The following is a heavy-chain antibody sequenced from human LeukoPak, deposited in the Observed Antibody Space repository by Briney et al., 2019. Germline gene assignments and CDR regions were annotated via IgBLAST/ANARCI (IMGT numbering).Heavy chain of an antibody. J-gene: IGHJ4*02. D-gene: IGHD2-15*01. CDR3: ARDPALYCTGGSCREYYFDY. Sequence: PGGTLRLSCAVSGCTFSNYAMHWVRQAPGKGLEWVALISYAGRNKYYADSVKGRFTVSRDNAKSTLYLQMNSLRGEDTAVYYCARDPALYCTGGSCREYYFDYWGQGALVTVSS. V-gene: IGHV3-30*04. CDR2: ISYAGRNK. CDR1: GCTFSNYA.